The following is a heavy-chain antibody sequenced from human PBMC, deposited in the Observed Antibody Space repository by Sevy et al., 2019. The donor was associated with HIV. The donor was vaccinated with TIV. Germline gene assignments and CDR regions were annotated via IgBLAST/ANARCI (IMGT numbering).Heavy chain of an antibody. CDR1: GFTVNSDY. D-gene: IGHD3-10*01. V-gene: IGHV3-53*01. CDR2: VYSGGTT. J-gene: IGHJ5*02. Sequence: GGSLRLSCAASGFTVNSDYMSWVRQAPGKGLEWVSVVYSGGTTYYADSVKGGFTISRDNSKNILYLQMNSLSAEDTAVYYCARHISFGELGSWFDPWGQGTLVTVSS. CDR3: ARHISFGELGSWFDP.